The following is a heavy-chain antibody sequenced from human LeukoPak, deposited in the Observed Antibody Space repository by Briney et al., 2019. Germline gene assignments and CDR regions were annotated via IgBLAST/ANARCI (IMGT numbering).Heavy chain of an antibody. CDR2: IRSKAYGGTT. D-gene: IGHD3-3*01. V-gene: IGHV3-49*04. J-gene: IGHJ4*02. CDR1: GFTFGDYA. Sequence: GGSLRLSCTASGFTFGDYAMSWGRQAPGKGLEWVGFIRSKAYGGTTEYAASVKGRFTISRDDSKSIAYLQMNSLKTEDTAVYYCTRDGLGTIFGVVTLEYWGQGTLVTVSS. CDR3: TRDGLGTIFGVVTLEY.